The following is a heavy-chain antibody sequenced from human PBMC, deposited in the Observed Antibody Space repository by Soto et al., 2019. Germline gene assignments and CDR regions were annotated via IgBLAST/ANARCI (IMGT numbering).Heavy chain of an antibody. CDR3: ARPTRQWLGLRYYYGMDV. D-gene: IGHD6-19*01. J-gene: IGHJ6*02. Sequence: QVQLQQWGAGLLKPSETLSLTCAVYGGSFSGYYWSWIRQPPGKGLEWIGEINHSGSTNYNPSLTRRDTRSVDTSNQFPLKLSAVSAADTAVYYCARPTRQWLGLRYYYGMDVWGQGTTVTVSS. CDR2: INHSGST. V-gene: IGHV4-34*01. CDR1: GGSFSGYY.